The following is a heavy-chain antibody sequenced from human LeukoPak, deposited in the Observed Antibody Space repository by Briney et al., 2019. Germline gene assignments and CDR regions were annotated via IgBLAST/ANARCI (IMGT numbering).Heavy chain of an antibody. CDR2: IYSSGST. Sequence: PSETLSLTCTVSGGSISSHYWSWIRQPPGKGLEWIGYIYSSGSTNYNPSLKSRVTISVDTSKNQFSLKLSSVTAADTAVYYCARPRLALHDAFDIWGQGTVVTVSS. CDR3: ARPRLALHDAFDI. J-gene: IGHJ3*02. V-gene: IGHV4-59*11. CDR1: GGSISSHY. D-gene: IGHD2-21*01.